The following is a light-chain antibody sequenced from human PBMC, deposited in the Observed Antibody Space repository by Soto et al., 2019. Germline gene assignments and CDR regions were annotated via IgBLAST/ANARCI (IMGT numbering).Light chain of an antibody. V-gene: IGKV1-12*01. CDR2: AAS. CDR3: QQASSFPLT. J-gene: IGKJ4*01. Sequence: IQMTQAPSFVSAFVGERGTITCRASQVISSWLAWYQQKPGKAPKLLIYAASSLQSGVPSRFSGSESGTDFTLTISSLQPEDSATYYCQQASSFPLTFGGGTKWIS. CDR1: QVISSW.